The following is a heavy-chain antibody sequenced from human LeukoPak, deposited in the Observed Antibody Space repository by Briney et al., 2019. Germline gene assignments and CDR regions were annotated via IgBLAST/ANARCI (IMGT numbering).Heavy chain of an antibody. J-gene: IGHJ4*02. CDR2: ISSSGGTR. V-gene: IGHV3-48*03. CDR3: ATLTVASSFDY. Sequence: GGSMRLSCAAAGFSFSVYEMYWVRQAPGKGLEWVSYISSSGGTRYYASSVEGRFTISRDNAKNSLYLQMNSLRAEDTAVYYCATLTVASSFDYWGQGTLVTASS. CDR1: GFSFSVYE. D-gene: IGHD6-19*01.